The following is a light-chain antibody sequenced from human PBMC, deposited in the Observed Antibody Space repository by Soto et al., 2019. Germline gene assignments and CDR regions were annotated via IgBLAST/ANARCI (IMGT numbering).Light chain of an antibody. CDR1: QTVSSS. Sequence: IVLTQSPATLSLSPGDRAILSCRASQTVSSSLAWYQQKPGQAPRLLIYEASNRATGIPARFSGSGSGTEFTLTISSLQPDDFATYYCQQYSSYYMFTFGGVSIVDI. V-gene: IGKV3-11*01. J-gene: IGKJ3*01. CDR2: EAS. CDR3: QQYSSYYMFT.